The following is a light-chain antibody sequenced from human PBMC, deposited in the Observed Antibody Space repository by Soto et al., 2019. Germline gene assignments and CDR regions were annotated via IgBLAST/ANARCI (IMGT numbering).Light chain of an antibody. Sequence: EIVMTQSPLTLPVTPGEPGSSSGRSIQSLLYNNTYNYVDWYVQKPGQSPQLLIYFGSNRAPGVPDRFSGSGSGTDFTLKINRVEAEDVGTYYCMQALQSLTFGQGTRLEIK. J-gene: IGKJ5*01. CDR3: MQALQSLT. CDR2: FGS. V-gene: IGKV2-28*01. CDR1: QSLLYNNTYNY.